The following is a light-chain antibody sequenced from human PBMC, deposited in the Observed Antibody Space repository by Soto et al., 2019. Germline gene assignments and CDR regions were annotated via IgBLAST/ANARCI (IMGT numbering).Light chain of an antibody. CDR3: QQYGSTPLT. Sequence: EIVLTQSPGTLSLSPGERATLSCRASQSVGSNSLAWYQQRPGQAPRFLIYDASSRATGIPDRLSGSGSGTDFTLTISRLEPEDFAVYYCQQYGSTPLTFGGGTKVEIK. CDR2: DAS. J-gene: IGKJ4*01. V-gene: IGKV3-20*01. CDR1: QSVGSNS.